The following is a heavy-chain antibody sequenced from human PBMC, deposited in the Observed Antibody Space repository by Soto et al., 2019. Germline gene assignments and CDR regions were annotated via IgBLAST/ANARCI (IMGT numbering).Heavy chain of an antibody. D-gene: IGHD3-3*01. CDR3: ARGGPITIFGWASDYYYGMDV. Sequence: LSLTCAVYGGSFSGYYWSWIRQPPGKGLEWIGEINHSGSTNYDPSLKSRVTISVDTSKNQFSLKLSSVTAADTAVYYCARGGPITIFGWASDYYYGMDVWGQGTTVTVSS. CDR1: GGSFSGYY. V-gene: IGHV4-34*01. J-gene: IGHJ6*02. CDR2: INHSGST.